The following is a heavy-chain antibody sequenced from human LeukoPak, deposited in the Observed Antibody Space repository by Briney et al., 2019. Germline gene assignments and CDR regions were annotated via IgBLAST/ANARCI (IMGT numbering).Heavy chain of an antibody. CDR3: ARHQIDTDTSDDYYDYGMDV. J-gene: IGHJ6*02. V-gene: IGHV4-39*01. CDR1: GGPISSSTYH. CDR2: MYYSGNI. Sequence: SETLSLTCNVSGGPISSSTYHWGWIRQPPGKGLEWIGSMYYSGNIHYNPSLKSRVTISVDTSKNQFSLKVNSVTAADTAVYYCARHQIDTDTSDDYYDYGMDVWGQGTTVTVSS. D-gene: IGHD3-22*01.